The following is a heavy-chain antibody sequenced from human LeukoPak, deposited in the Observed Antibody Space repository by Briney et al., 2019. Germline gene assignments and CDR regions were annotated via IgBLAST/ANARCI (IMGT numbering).Heavy chain of an antibody. J-gene: IGHJ1*01. CDR1: VYTFTGYY. V-gene: IGHV1-2*02. D-gene: IGHD3-9*01. CDR2: INPNSGGT. Sequence: EASVKVSCKASVYTFTGYYMHWARQAPGQGLEWMGWINPNSGGTNYAQKFQGRVTMTRDTSISTAYMELSRLRSDDTAVYYCARDRDDILTGYRYFQHWGQGTLVTVSS. CDR3: ARDRDDILTGYRYFQH.